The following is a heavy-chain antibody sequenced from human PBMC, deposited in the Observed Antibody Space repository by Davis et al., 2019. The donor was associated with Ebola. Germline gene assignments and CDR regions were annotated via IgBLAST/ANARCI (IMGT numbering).Heavy chain of an antibody. Sequence: GESLKISCAASGFPFRSYWMNWVRQAPGKGLEWVSYISSSSSTIYYADSVKGRFTISRDNAKNSLYLQMNSLRDEDTAVYYCARDRRGLSYYYYYGMDVWGKGTTVTVSS. V-gene: IGHV3-48*02. CDR1: GFPFRSYW. D-gene: IGHD3-16*01. CDR3: ARDRRGLSYYYYYGMDV. J-gene: IGHJ6*04. CDR2: ISSSSSTI.